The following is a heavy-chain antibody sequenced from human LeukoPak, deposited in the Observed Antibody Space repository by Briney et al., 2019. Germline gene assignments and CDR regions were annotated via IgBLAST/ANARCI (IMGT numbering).Heavy chain of an antibody. Sequence: GGSLRLSCAASGFTFASYGMSWVRQAPRKGLEWVSFITTNGGRTSYADSVEGRFTISRDNPRNTLYMQMNSLRDEATAVYYCAIMHGYYDGTGYWVQWGQGTLVTVSS. CDR3: AIMHGYYDGTGYWVQ. J-gene: IGHJ1*01. CDR2: ITTNGGRT. CDR1: GFTFASYG. D-gene: IGHD3-3*01. V-gene: IGHV3-23*01.